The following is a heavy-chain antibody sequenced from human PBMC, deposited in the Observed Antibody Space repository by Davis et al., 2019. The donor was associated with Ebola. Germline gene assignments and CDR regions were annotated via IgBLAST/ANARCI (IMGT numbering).Heavy chain of an antibody. D-gene: IGHD4-11*01. CDR3: AREANRRQGYSPDDAFDI. V-gene: IGHV1-2*06. Sequence: AASVKVSCKTSGYTFTGYYIHWVRQAPGQGLEWMGRINPNNGGTKFTQNLQGRVTMTRDTSINTAYMELSRLTADDTAVYYFAREANRRQGYSPDDAFDIWGQGTMVIVSS. CDR2: INPNNGGT. CDR1: GYTFTGYY. J-gene: IGHJ3*02.